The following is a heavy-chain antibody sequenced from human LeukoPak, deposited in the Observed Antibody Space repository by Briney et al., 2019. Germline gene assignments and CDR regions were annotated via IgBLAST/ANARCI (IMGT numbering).Heavy chain of an antibody. CDR3: AGYSSGWYASNWFDP. Sequence: SETLSLTCTVSGGSISSYYWSWIRQPPGKGLEWIGYIYYSGSTNYNPSLKSRVTISVDTSKNQFSLKLSSVTAADTAVYYCAGYSSGWYASNWFDPWGQGTLVTVSP. D-gene: IGHD6-19*01. CDR1: GGSISSYY. CDR2: IYYSGST. V-gene: IGHV4-59*08. J-gene: IGHJ5*02.